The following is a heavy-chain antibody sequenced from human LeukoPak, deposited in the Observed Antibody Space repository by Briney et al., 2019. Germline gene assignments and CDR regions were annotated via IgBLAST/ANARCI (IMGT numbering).Heavy chain of an antibody. CDR2: IYHSGST. CDR3: ARGYCSGGSCYSYYYYNYMDV. J-gene: IGHJ6*03. Sequence: SETLSLTCTVSGGSISSGTYYWAWIRQPPGKGLEWIGTIYHSGSTYYNPSLKSRVTISVDTSKNQFSLNLTSLTAADTAVYYCARGYCSGGSCYSYYYYNYMDVWGKGTTVTVSS. CDR1: GGSISSGTYY. D-gene: IGHD2-15*01. V-gene: IGHV4-39*07.